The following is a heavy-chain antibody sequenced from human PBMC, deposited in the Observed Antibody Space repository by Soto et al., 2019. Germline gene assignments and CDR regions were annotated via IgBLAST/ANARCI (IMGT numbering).Heavy chain of an antibody. Sequence: SETLSLTCTVSGVSIITYYWSWILQPPGKGLEWIGYIYYSGSTNYNPSLKTRVTISVDTSKNQFSLKLNSVTAADTAVYYCARASGDHDLFQHRGQGTLVPVSS. D-gene: IGHD6-25*01. CDR1: GVSIITYY. CDR2: IYYSGST. V-gene: IGHV4-59*01. J-gene: IGHJ1*01. CDR3: ARASGDHDLFQH.